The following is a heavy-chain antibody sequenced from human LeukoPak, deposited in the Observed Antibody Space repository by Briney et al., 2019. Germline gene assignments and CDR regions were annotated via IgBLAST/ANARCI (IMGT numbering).Heavy chain of an antibody. CDR2: LPGSSTYT. V-gene: IGHV3-21*01. J-gene: IGHJ4*02. CDR1: GFTFSTYN. D-gene: IGHD5-18*01. CDR3: ARGSYGSFDY. Sequence: GGSLRLSCAASGFTFSTYNMNWVRQAPGKGLEWVSSLPGSSTYTYYADSLKGRFTISRDTTKNSPYLQMNSLSPEDTAVYYCARGSYGSFDYWGQGTLVSVSS.